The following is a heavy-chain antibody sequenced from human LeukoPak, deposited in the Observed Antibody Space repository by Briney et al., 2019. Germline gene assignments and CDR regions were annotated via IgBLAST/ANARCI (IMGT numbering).Heavy chain of an antibody. CDR2: IYPGDSDT. D-gene: IGHD3-16*02. CDR1: GYSFTSYW. Sequence: GESLKISCKGSGYSFTSYWIGWVRQMPGKGLEWMGIIYPGDSDTRYSPSFQGQVTISADKSTSTAYLQWSSLKASDTAMYYCARQQYDYVWGSYRFNWFDPWGQGTLVTVSS. V-gene: IGHV5-51*01. CDR3: ARQQYDYVWGSYRFNWFDP. J-gene: IGHJ5*02.